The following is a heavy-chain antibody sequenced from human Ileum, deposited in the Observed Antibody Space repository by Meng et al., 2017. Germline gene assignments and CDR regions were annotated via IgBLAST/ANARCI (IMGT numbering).Heavy chain of an antibody. CDR2: ISHDEGNK. CDR3: GRGKGSSGRAGWFDP. CDR1: GISLTASI. J-gene: IGHJ5*02. V-gene: IGHV3-30*01. D-gene: IGHD6-19*01. Sequence: GESPKISCEVSGISLTASIMHWVRQAPGKGPEWLGLISHDEGNKQYADSVKGRFTISRDTSRNTVFLEMNNLENEDTAVYHGGRGKGSSGRAGWFDPWGQGTLVTVSS.